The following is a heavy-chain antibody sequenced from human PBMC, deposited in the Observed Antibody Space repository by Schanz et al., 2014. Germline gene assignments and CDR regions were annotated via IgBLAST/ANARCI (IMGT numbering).Heavy chain of an antibody. CDR3: ARGRGFYDY. CDR1: RYTFNTYG. CDR2: ISAYTNNT. J-gene: IGHJ4*02. Sequence: QGQLVQSGPEVKEPGASVKVSCEASRYTFNTYGLNWVRQAPGQGLEWMGWISAYTNNTNYAQKLQGRVTLTTDTSTSTAYMELSSLTSEDTAVHYCARGRGFYDYWGQGTLVTVSS. V-gene: IGHV1-18*01. D-gene: IGHD3-10*01.